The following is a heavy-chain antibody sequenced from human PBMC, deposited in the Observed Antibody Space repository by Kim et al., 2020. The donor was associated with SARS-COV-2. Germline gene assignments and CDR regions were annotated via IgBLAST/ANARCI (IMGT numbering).Heavy chain of an antibody. CDR3: SRQNNSGQDYYGLDV. CDR1: GDTVSTNSGA. J-gene: IGHJ6*02. D-gene: IGHD6-25*01. CDR2: TYYRSKWYF. Sequence: SQTLSLTCGISGDTVSTNSGAWNWIRQSPSRGLEWLGRTYYRSKWYFDYATSMKSRITINPDTSKNQFSLQLNSVTPKDTAVYFCSRQNNSGQDYYGLDVWGQGTTVTVSS. V-gene: IGHV6-1*01.